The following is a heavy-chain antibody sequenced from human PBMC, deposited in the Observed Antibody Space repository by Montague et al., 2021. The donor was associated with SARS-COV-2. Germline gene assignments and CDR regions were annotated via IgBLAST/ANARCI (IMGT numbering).Heavy chain of an antibody. CDR3: ARDFLPLLAYYYGMDV. Sequence: SLRLSCAASGFTFSSYAMHWVRQAPGRGPEWVAVISYDGSNKYYADSVKGRFTISRDNSKNTLYLQMNSLRAEDTAVYYCARDFLPLLAYYYGMDVWGQGTTVTVSS. D-gene: IGHD3-3*01. CDR1: GFTFSSYA. V-gene: IGHV3-30*04. CDR2: ISYDGSNK. J-gene: IGHJ6*02.